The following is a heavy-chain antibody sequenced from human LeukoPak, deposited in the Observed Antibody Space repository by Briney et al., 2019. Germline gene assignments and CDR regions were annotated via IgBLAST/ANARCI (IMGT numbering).Heavy chain of an antibody. CDR2: IYYSGST. CDR1: GGSISGFY. D-gene: IGHD3-22*01. CDR3: ARTYYYDSSGYYDGFDP. J-gene: IGHJ5*02. Sequence: SETLSLTCTVSGGSISGFYWSWIRQPPGKGLEWIGYIYYSGSTNYNTSLKSRVTISVDTSKNQFSLKLSSVTAADTAVYYCARTYYYDSSGYYDGFDPWGQGTLVTVSS. V-gene: IGHV4-59*01.